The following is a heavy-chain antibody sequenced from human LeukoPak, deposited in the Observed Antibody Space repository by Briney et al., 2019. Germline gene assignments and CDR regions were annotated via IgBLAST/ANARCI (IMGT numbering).Heavy chain of an antibody. J-gene: IGHJ1*01. CDR3: AKGRVVVTADPDPEYFQH. V-gene: IGHV3-30*02. D-gene: IGHD2-21*02. CDR2: IRYDGSNK. CDR1: GFTFSSYA. Sequence: PGGSLRLSCAASGFTFSSYAMSWVRQAPGKGLEWVAFIRYDGSNKYYADSVKGRFTISRDNSKNTLYLQMNSLRAEDTAVYYCAKGRVVVTADPDPEYFQHWGQGTLVTVSS.